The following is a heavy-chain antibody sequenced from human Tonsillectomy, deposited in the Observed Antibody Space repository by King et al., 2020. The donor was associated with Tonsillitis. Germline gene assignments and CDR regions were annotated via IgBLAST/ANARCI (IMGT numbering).Heavy chain of an antibody. CDR3: ARAGDSGSYLVY. J-gene: IGHJ4*02. CDR1: GFTFSHYY. Sequence: HVQLVESGGGLVKPGGSLRLSCAASGFTFSHYYMSWIRQAPGKGLEWVSYISNSGSTIYYADSVKGRFTISRDNAKNSLYLHMNSLRAEDTAVYYCARAGDSGSYLVYWGQGTLVTVSS. D-gene: IGHD1-26*01. V-gene: IGHV3-11*01. CDR2: ISNSGSTI.